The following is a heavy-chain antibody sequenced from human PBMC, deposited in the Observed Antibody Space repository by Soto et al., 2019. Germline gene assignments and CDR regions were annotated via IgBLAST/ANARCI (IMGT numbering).Heavy chain of an antibody. V-gene: IGHV3-30-3*01. CDR3: ARDPKSGIAAAGTFDY. D-gene: IGHD6-13*01. CDR2: ISYDGSNK. J-gene: IGHJ4*02. CDR1: GFTFSSYA. Sequence: GGSLRLSCAASGFTFSSYALHWVRQAPGKGLEWVAVISYDGSNKYYADSVRGRFTISRDNSKNTLYLQMNSLRAEDTAVYYCARDPKSGIAAAGTFDYWGQGALVTVSS.